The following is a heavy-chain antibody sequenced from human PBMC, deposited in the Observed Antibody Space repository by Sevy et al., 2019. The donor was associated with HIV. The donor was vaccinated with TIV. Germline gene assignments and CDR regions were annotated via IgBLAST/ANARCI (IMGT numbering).Heavy chain of an antibody. CDR2: TWYDGSNK. Sequence: GGTLRLSCAASGFIFSSYGMHWVRQAPGKGLEWVAVTWYDGSNKYYGDSVKGRFTISRDNSKNTLYLQMNSLRAEDTAVYYCARDMMGTTTDGFLDYWGQGTLVTVSS. D-gene: IGHD3-16*01. CDR3: ARDMMGTTTDGFLDY. J-gene: IGHJ4*02. CDR1: GFIFSSYG. V-gene: IGHV3-33*01.